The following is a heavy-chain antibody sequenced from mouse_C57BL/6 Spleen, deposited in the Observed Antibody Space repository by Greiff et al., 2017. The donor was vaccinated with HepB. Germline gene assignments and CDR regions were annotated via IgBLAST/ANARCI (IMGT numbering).Heavy chain of an antibody. Sequence: QVQLQQPGAELVKPGASVKLSCKASGYTFTSYWMHWVKQRPGQGLEWIGKIHPNSGSTNYNEKFKSKATLTVDKSSSTAYMQLSSLTSEDSAVYYCARWDYDYYFDYWGQGTTLTVSS. CDR3: ARWDYDYYFDY. J-gene: IGHJ2*01. CDR1: GYTFTSYW. D-gene: IGHD2-4*01. V-gene: IGHV1-64*01. CDR2: IHPNSGST.